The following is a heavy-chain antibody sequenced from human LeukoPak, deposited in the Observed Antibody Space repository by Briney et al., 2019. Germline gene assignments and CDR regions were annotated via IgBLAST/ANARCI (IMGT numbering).Heavy chain of an antibody. J-gene: IGHJ6*02. V-gene: IGHV4-59*01. Sequence: WVRQAPGKGLEWIGYIYYSGSTKYNPSLKSRVTISGDTSKNQFSLKLSSVTAADTAVYYCARSGSGSYSTYYYNMDVWGQGTTVTVSS. CDR3: ARSGSGSYSTYYYNMDV. D-gene: IGHD1-26*01. CDR2: IYYSGST.